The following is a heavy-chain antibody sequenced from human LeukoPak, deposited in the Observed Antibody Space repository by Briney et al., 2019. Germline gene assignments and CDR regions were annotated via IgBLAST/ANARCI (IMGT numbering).Heavy chain of an antibody. CDR3: AKFMAAWFGDY. CDR2: ISGSGGST. CDR1: GFTFSSYA. D-gene: IGHD3-10*01. V-gene: IGHV3-23*01. J-gene: IGHJ4*02. Sequence: PGGSLRLSCAASGFTFSSYAMSWVRQAPGKGLEWVSAISGSGGSTYYAASVKGRFTISRDNSENKLYLQMNSLRAEDTALYYCAKFMAAWFGDYWGQGTLVTVSS.